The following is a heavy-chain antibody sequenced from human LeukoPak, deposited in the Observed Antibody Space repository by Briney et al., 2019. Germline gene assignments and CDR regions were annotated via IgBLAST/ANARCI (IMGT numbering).Heavy chain of an antibody. D-gene: IGHD3-3*01. CDR2: IKQDGSEK. CDR1: AFIFSGHW. V-gene: IGHV3-7*01. CDR3: ARNGVGYDFWSGYNLGMDV. J-gene: IGHJ6*02. Sequence: GGSLRLSCEGSAFIFSGHWMNWVRQTPGKGLEWVANIKQDGSEKYYVDSVKGRFTISRDNAKNSLYLQMNSLRAEDTAVYYCARNGVGYDFWSGYNLGMDVWGQGTTVTVSS.